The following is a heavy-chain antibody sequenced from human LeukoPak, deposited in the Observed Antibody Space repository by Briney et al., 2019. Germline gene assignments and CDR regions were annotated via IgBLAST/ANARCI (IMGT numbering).Heavy chain of an antibody. CDR3: ARGPGYYYDSSGYYYLFDY. CDR1: GGSFSGYY. Sequence: SETLSLTCAVYGGSFSGYYWSWIRQPPGKGLEWIGEINHSGSTNYDPSLKSRVTISVDTSKNQFSLKLSSVTAADTAVYYCARGPGYYYDSSGYYYLFDYWGQGTLVTVSS. V-gene: IGHV4-34*01. J-gene: IGHJ4*02. CDR2: INHSGST. D-gene: IGHD3-22*01.